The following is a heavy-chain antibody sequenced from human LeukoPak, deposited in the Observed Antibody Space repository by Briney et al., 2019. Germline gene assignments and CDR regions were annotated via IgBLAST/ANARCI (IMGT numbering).Heavy chain of an antibody. CDR2: IYHGGST. Sequence: SETLSLTCTVSGYSISSGYYWGWIRQPPGKGLEWIGSIYHGGSTYYNPSLKSRVTISVDTSKNQFSLKLSSVTAADTAVYFCARDSWPEVVRFDYWGQGTLVTVSS. D-gene: IGHD1-14*01. CDR3: ARDSWPEVVRFDY. CDR1: GYSISSGYY. J-gene: IGHJ4*02. V-gene: IGHV4-38-2*02.